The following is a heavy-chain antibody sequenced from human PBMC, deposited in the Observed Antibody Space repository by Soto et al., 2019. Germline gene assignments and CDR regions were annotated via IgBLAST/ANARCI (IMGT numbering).Heavy chain of an antibody. J-gene: IGHJ6*02. CDR3: ARPGIAAAGRYYYYGMDV. Sequence: GASVKVSCKASGYTFTSYGISWLRQAPGQGLEWMGWISAYNGNTNYAQKLQGRVTMTTDTSTSTAYMELRSLRSDDTAVYYCARPGIAAAGRYYYYGMDVWGQGTTVTVSS. D-gene: IGHD6-13*01. CDR2: ISAYNGNT. CDR1: GYTFTSYG. V-gene: IGHV1-18*01.